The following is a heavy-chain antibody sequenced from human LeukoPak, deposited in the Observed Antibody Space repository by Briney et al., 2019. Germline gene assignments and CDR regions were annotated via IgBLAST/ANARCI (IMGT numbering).Heavy chain of an antibody. CDR1: GGSITSGEHY. CDR3: ARGKYYGDSDY. Sequence: PSQTLSLTCTVSGGSITSGEHYCSWIRQPPGKGLEWIGYVAYTGSTNYNPSLSSRVTMSVDTSKNQFSLKLSSVTTADTAVYYCARGKYYGDSDYWGQGTLVTVSS. CDR2: VAYTGST. D-gene: IGHD3-3*01. J-gene: IGHJ4*02. V-gene: IGHV4-30-4*01.